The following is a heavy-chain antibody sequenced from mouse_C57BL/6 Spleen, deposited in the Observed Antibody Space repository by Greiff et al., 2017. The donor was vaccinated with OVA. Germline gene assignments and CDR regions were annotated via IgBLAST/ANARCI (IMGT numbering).Heavy chain of an antibody. CDR2: INPGSGGT. J-gene: IGHJ2*01. CDR1: GYAFTNYL. V-gene: IGHV1-54*01. Sequence: VQLQQSGAELVRPGTSVKVSCKASGYAFTNYLIEWVKQRPGQGLEWIGVINPGSGGTNYNEKFKGKATLTADKSSSTAYMQLSSLTSEDSAVYFCASLITTVVATGCDYWGQGTTLTVSS. D-gene: IGHD1-1*01. CDR3: ASLITTVVATGCDY.